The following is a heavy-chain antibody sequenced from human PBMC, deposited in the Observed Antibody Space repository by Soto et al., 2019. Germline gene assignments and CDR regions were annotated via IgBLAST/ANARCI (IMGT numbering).Heavy chain of an antibody. CDR1: GFTFSSSG. CDR2: IWYDGSNK. CDR3: ARDFYGGYTYGPGDY. D-gene: IGHD5-18*01. V-gene: IGHV3-33*01. J-gene: IGHJ4*02. Sequence: GWSLRLSCAAAGFTFSSSGMHWVRQAPGKGLEWVAVIWYDGSNKYYADSVKGRFTISRDNSKRSLYLQMKSLRAEDTAVYYCARDFYGGYTYGPGDYWGQGALVTV.